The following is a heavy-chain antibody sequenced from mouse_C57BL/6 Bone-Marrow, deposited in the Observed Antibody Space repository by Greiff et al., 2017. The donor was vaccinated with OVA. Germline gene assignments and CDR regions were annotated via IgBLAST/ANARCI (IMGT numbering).Heavy chain of an antibody. CDR2: IYPRSGNT. CDR1: GYTFTSYG. Sequence: QVQLKESGAELARPGASVKLSCKASGYTFTSYGISWVKQRTGQGLEWIGEIYPRSGNTYYNEKFKGKATLTADKSSSTAYMELRSLTSEDSAVDFCAREPRDYWGQGTTLTVSS. V-gene: IGHV1-81*01. J-gene: IGHJ2*01. CDR3: AREPRDY.